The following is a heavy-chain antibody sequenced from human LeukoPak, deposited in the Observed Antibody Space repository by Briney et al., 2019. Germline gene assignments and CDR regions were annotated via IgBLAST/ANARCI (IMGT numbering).Heavy chain of an antibody. D-gene: IGHD1-26*01. CDR2: ISSTSSYK. CDR1: GFTFSSYS. CDR3: ARVLVGATGPFDY. J-gene: IGHJ4*02. Sequence: TGGSLRLSCAASGFTFSSYSMSWVRQAPGKGLEWVSCISSTSSYKYYADSVKGRFTISRDNAKNSLYLQMNSLRAEDTAVYYCARVLVGATGPFDYWGQGTLVTVSS. V-gene: IGHV3-21*01.